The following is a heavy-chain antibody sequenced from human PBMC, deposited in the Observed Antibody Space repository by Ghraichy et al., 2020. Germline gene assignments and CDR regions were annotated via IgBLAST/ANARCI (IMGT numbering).Heavy chain of an antibody. CDR1: GFTFSSYA. CDR2: ISGSGGST. J-gene: IGHJ6*02. D-gene: IGHD2-21*01. CDR3: ATLVRSPYYYYGMDV. Sequence: GSLRLSCAASGFTFSSYAMSWVRQAPGKGLEWVSAISGSGGSTYYADSVKGRFTISRDNSKNTLYLQMNSLRAEDTAVYYCATLVRSPYYYYGMDVWGQGTTVTVSS. V-gene: IGHV3-23*01.